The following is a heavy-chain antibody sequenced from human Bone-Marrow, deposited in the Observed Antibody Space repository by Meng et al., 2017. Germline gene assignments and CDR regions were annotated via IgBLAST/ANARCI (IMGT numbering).Heavy chain of an antibody. V-gene: IGHV3-21*01. CDR1: GFTFISYS. D-gene: IGHD6-13*01. Sequence: GSLKISCAASGFTFISYSMNWVRQAPGKGLEWVSSITSSSSYIYYADSVKGRFTVSRDNAKNSLYLQMNSLRAEDTAVYYCARGSSPDYWGQGTLVTVSS. CDR2: ITSSSSYI. J-gene: IGHJ4*02. CDR3: ARGSSPDY.